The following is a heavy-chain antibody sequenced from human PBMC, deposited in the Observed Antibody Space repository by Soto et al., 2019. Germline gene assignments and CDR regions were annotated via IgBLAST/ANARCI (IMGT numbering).Heavy chain of an antibody. D-gene: IGHD3-10*01. Sequence: QVHLVESGGGVVQPGRSLRLSCTASGFTFSTYAMHWVRQAPGKGLEWVAVISYDGSYKYYADSVKGRFTISRDNSNNMLYLQMNSLGAEDTAVYYCVRVQSKAANTISRGYHYYGMDVWGQGTTVTVSS. CDR2: ISYDGSYK. V-gene: IGHV3-30*04. CDR3: VRVQSKAANTISRGYHYYGMDV. J-gene: IGHJ6*02. CDR1: GFTFSTYA.